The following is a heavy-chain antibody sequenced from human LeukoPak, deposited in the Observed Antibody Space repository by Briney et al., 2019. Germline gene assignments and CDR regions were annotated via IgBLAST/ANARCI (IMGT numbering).Heavy chain of an antibody. CDR1: GFTFSSYA. D-gene: IGHD3-9*01. CDR3: ANLRYFDWLQKSTFDY. V-gene: IGHV3-23*01. Sequence: GGSLTLSCAASGFTFSSYAMSWLRQAPGKGLEWVSAISGSGGSTYYADSVKGRFTISRDNSKNTLYLQMNSLRAEDTAVYYCANLRYFDWLQKSTFDYWGQGTLVTVSS. CDR2: ISGSGGST. J-gene: IGHJ4*02.